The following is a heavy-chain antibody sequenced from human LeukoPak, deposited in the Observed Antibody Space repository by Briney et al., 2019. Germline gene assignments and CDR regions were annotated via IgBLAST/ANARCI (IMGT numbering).Heavy chain of an antibody. CDR1: GGSFSGYY. Sequence: SETLSFTGAGYGGSFSGYYWSWIRQPPGKELVWIGEINHSGSTNYNPSLKSRVTISVDTSKNQFSLKLSSVTAADTAVYYCARHDRGQQLVTGGVDYWGQGTLVTVSS. CDR2: INHSGST. D-gene: IGHD6-13*01. V-gene: IGHV4-34*01. CDR3: ARHDRGQQLVTGGVDY. J-gene: IGHJ4*02.